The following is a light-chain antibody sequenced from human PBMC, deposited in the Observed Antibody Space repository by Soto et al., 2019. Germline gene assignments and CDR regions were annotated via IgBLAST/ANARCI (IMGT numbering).Light chain of an antibody. CDR1: QGISSW. J-gene: IGKJ2*01. CDR3: HQSYSTPPT. Sequence: DIQMTQSPSSVSASVGDRVTINCRASQGISSWLAWYQQKPGKAPELLIYGASSLQSGVPSRFSGSGSGTDFTLTISSLQPEDFAAYYCHQSYSTPPTFGQGTKLEIK. V-gene: IGKV1-12*01. CDR2: GAS.